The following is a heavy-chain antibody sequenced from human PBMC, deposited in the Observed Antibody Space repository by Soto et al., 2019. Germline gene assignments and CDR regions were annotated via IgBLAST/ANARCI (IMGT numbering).Heavy chain of an antibody. CDR3: ARSSNDSLTGYAGYSYGVAL. Sequence: QVQLQEWGPGLVKPSQTLSLTCTVSGASITSGAYYWSWIRQPPGKGLEWIGYIFHSGSTYYNPSLERQTNISVDPYKTQLSLRLTSMRDTAAALYYCARSSNDSLTGYAGYSYGVALWRQRTTVTPSS. CDR1: GASITSGAYY. J-gene: IGHJ6*02. CDR2: IFHSGST. D-gene: IGHD3-9*01. V-gene: IGHV4-30-4*01.